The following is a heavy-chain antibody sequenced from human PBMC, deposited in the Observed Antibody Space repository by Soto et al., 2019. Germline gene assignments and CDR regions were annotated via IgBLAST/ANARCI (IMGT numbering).Heavy chain of an antibody. CDR1: GGSISSGDYY. J-gene: IGHJ4*02. CDR3: ARVAVALRFIDY. D-gene: IGHD6-19*01. CDR2: IYYSGST. V-gene: IGHV4-30-4*01. Sequence: SETLSLTCTVSGGSISSGDYYWSWIRQPPGKGLEWIGYIYYSGSTYYNPSLKSRVTISVDTSKNQFSLKLSSVTAADTAVYYCARVAVALRFIDYWGQGTLVTVSS.